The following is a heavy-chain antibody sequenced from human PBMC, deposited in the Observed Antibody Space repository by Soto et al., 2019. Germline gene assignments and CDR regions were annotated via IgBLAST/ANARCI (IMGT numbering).Heavy chain of an antibody. D-gene: IGHD3-22*01. CDR1: GDSFAVYW. Sequence: GESLKISCNGSGDSFAVYWITWVRQKPGKGLEWMGRIDPSDSQTYYSPSFRGHVTISATKSITTVFLQWSSLRASDTAMYYCARQIYDSDTGPNFQYYFDSWGQGTLVTVSS. CDR3: ARQIYDSDTGPNFQYYFDS. CDR2: IDPSDSQT. J-gene: IGHJ4*02. V-gene: IGHV5-10-1*01.